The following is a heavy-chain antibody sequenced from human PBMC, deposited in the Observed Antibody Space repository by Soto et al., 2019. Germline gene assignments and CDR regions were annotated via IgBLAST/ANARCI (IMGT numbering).Heavy chain of an antibody. J-gene: IGHJ4*02. CDR2: INHSGST. CDR1: GGSFSGYY. V-gene: IGHV4-34*01. D-gene: IGHD1-26*01. Sequence: PSETLSLTCAVYGGSFSGYYWSWIRQPPGKGLEWIGEINHSGSTNYNPSLKSRVTISVDTSKNQFSLKLSSVTAADTAVYYCARGSGSYVNWGQGTLVTVSS. CDR3: ARGSGSYVN.